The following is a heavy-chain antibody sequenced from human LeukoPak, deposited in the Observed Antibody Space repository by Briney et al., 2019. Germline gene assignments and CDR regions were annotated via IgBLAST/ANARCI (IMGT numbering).Heavy chain of an antibody. Sequence: GGSLRLSCAASGFTFSSYEMNWVRQAPGMGLEWVSYISSSGSTIYYADSVKGRFTISRDNAKNSLYLQMNSLRAEDTAVYYCARVGCFSSTSCYRGSDYWGQGTLVTVSS. V-gene: IGHV3-48*03. J-gene: IGHJ4*02. CDR2: ISSSGSTI. CDR1: GFTFSSYE. CDR3: ARVGCFSSTSCYRGSDY. D-gene: IGHD2-2*01.